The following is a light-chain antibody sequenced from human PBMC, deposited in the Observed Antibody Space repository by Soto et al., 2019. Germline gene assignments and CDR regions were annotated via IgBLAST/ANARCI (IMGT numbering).Light chain of an antibody. CDR2: EVY. V-gene: IGLV2-8*01. CDR1: SSDVGGYNY. J-gene: IGLJ1*01. CDR3: SSYVGTNSYV. Sequence: QSALTQPPSASGSPGQSVTISCTGTSSDVGGYNYVSWYQHHPGKAPKLIIYEVYKRPSGVPDRFSGSKSGNTAALTVSGLQAEDEADYYCSSYVGTNSYVFGIGTKVTVL.